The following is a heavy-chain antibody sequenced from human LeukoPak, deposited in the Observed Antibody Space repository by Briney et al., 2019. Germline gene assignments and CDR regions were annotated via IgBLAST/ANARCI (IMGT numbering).Heavy chain of an antibody. Sequence: MTSETLSLTCSVSGGFISSSRYYWGWVRQPPGKGLEWIGSIYYDGSAYYNPSLKSRVTISVDTSKNQLSLILNSVTAADTAVYYCARPPVSSKTIDYWGQGTLVTVSS. CDR2: IYYDGSA. J-gene: IGHJ4*02. D-gene: IGHD6-6*01. CDR3: ARPPVSSKTIDY. CDR1: GGFISSSRYY. V-gene: IGHV4-39*01.